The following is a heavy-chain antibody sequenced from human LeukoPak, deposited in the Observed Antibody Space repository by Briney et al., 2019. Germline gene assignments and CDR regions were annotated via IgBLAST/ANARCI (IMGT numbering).Heavy chain of an antibody. CDR2: IYYSGST. CDR3: ARDRNYYDSSGYPWAFDI. D-gene: IGHD3-22*01. Sequence: PSETLSLTCTVSGGSISSYYWSWIRQPPGKGLEWIGYIYYSGSTNYNPSLKSRVTISGDTSKNQFSLKLSSVTAADTAVYYCARDRNYYDSSGYPWAFDIWGQGTMVTVSS. J-gene: IGHJ3*02. V-gene: IGHV4-59*01. CDR1: GGSISSYY.